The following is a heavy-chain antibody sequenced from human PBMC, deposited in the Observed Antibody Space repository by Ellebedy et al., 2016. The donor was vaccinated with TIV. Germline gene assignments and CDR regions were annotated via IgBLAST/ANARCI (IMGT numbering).Heavy chain of an antibody. D-gene: IGHD3-22*01. J-gene: IGHJ3*02. V-gene: IGHV5-10-1*01. CDR2: IDPSDSYT. CDR1: GYSFTSYW. Sequence: GESLKISXKGSGYSFTSYWISWVRQMPGKGLEWMGRIDPSDSYTNYSPSFQGHVTISADKSISTAYLQWSSLKASDTAMYYCAATYYYDSSGYIQGDAFDIWGQGTMVTVSS. CDR3: AATYYYDSSGYIQGDAFDI.